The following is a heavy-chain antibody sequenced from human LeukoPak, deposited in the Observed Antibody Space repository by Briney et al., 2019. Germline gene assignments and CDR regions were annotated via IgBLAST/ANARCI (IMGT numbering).Heavy chain of an antibody. V-gene: IGHV3-23*01. CDR1: GFTFSNFA. Sequence: PGGSLRLSCAASGFTFSNFAMSWVCQAPGKGLEWVSAAGTGSDTSYADSVKGRFTISRDNSKNTLYLQMNSLRAEDTAIYYCAKEVLYGSGSYYDYWGQGTLVTVSS. J-gene: IGHJ4*02. D-gene: IGHD3-10*01. CDR3: AKEVLYGSGSYYDY. CDR2: AGTGSDT.